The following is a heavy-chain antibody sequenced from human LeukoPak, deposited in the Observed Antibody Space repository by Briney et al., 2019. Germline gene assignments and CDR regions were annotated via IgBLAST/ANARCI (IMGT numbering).Heavy chain of an antibody. CDR3: ASHTSGYPFDY. D-gene: IGHD3-22*01. CDR1: GGSISSSSYY. CDR2: IYYSGST. Sequence: SSETLSLTCTVSGGSISSSSYYWGWIRQPPGKGLEWIGSIYYSGSTYYNPSLKRRVTISVDTSKNQFSLKLSSMTAADMAVYYCASHTSGYPFDYWGQGTLVTVSS. J-gene: IGHJ4*02. V-gene: IGHV4-39*01.